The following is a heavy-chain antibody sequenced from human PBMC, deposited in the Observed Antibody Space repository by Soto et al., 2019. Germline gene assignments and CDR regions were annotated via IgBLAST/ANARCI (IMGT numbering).Heavy chain of an antibody. J-gene: IGHJ4*02. V-gene: IGHV4-39*01. CDR1: GGSISSSSYY. CDR3: ARPHSSSWYYFDY. CDR2: IYYSGST. D-gene: IGHD6-13*01. Sequence: PSETLSLTCTVSGGSISSSSYYWGWIRQPPGKGLEWIGGIYYSGSTYYNPSLKSRVTISVDTSKNQFSLKLSSVTAADTAVYYCARPHSSSWYYFDYWGQGTLVTVSS.